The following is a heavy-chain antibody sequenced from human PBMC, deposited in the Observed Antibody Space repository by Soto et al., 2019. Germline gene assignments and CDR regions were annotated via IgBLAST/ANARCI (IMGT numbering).Heavy chain of an antibody. V-gene: IGHV1-69*13. J-gene: IGHJ5*02. CDR1: GGTFSSYA. CDR3: ARPISSGWTGWWFDP. CDR2: IIPIFGTA. Sequence: ASVKVSCKASGGTFSSYAISWVRQAPGQGLEWMGGIIPIFGTANYAQKFQGRVTITADESTSTAYMELSSLRSEDTAVYYCARPISSGWTGWWFDPWGQGTLVTVYS. D-gene: IGHD6-19*01.